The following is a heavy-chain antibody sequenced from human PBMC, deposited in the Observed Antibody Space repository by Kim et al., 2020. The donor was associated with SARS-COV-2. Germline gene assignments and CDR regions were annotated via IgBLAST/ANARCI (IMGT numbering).Heavy chain of an antibody. CDR2: IYPGDSDT. J-gene: IGHJ5*02. CDR3: ARRRNHYYDSSGYYFGWFDP. V-gene: IGHV5-51*01. Sequence: GESLKISCKGSGYSFTSYWIGWVRQMPGKGLEWMGIIYPGDSDTRYSPSFQGQVTISADKSISTAYLQWSSLKASDTAMYYCARRRNHYYDSSGYYFGWFDPWGQGTLVTVSS. D-gene: IGHD3-22*01. CDR1: GYSFTSYW.